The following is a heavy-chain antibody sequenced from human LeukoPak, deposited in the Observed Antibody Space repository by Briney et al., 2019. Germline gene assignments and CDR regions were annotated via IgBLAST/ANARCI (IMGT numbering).Heavy chain of an antibody. V-gene: IGHV3-30*02. CDR3: SGSYSY. D-gene: IGHD1-26*01. CDR2: IRYDGSDK. Sequence: QPGGSLRLSCAASGFTFGNYGMHWVRQAPGKGLEWVAFIRYDGSDKYYADSVKGRFTISRDNSKNTLYLQMNSLRPEDTAVYFCSGSYSYWGQGTLVTVSS. CDR1: GFTFGNYG. J-gene: IGHJ4*02.